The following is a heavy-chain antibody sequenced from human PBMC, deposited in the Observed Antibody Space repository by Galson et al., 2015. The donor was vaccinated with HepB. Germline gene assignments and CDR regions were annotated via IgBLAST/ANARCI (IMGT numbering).Heavy chain of an antibody. Sequence: SLRLSCAASGFTFDDYTMHWVRQAPGKGLEWVSLISWDGGSTYYADSVKGRFTISRDNSKNSLYLQMNSLRTEDTALYYCAKAWAGGWSLPYYFDYWGQGTLVTVSS. D-gene: IGHD6-19*01. CDR2: ISWDGGST. J-gene: IGHJ4*02. V-gene: IGHV3-43*01. CDR3: AKAWAGGWSLPYYFDY. CDR1: GFTFDDYT.